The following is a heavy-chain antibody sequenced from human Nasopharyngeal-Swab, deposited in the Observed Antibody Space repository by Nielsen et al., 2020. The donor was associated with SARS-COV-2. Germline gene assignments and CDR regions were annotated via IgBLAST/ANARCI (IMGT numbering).Heavy chain of an antibody. V-gene: IGHV3-7*01. J-gene: IGHJ4*02. CDR3: ARDGIALFDY. Sequence: GESLKISCAASGFTFSSYWMSWVRQAPGKGLEWVANIKQDGSEKYYVDSVKGRFTISRDNAKNSLYLQMNSLRAEDTAVYYCARDGIALFDYWGQGTLVTVSS. CDR2: IKQDGSEK. CDR1: GFTFSSYW.